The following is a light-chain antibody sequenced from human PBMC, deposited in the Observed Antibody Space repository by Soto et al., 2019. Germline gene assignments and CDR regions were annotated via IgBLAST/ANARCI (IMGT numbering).Light chain of an antibody. CDR3: QQYGNLPCT. V-gene: IGKV3-20*01. J-gene: IGKJ2*02. CDR2: DSS. Sequence: EIVLTQSPGTLSLSPGERATLSCRASQSVISSYLAWYQQKPGQAPRLLIYDSSRRAAGIPDRFSGSGSGTDFTLTISRLEPEDFAGYYCQQYGNLPCTFGQGTNLEIK. CDR1: QSVISSY.